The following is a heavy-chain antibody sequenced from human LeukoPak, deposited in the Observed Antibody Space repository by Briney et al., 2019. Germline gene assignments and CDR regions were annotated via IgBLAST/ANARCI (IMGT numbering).Heavy chain of an antibody. CDR2: ISGSGGST. V-gene: IGHV3-23*01. CDR1: GFTFSSYA. Sequence: PGGSLRLSCAASGFTFSSYAMSWVRQAPGKGLEWVSAISGSGGSTYYADSVKGRFTISRDNSKNTLYLQMNSLRAEDTAVYYCAKDTREFYCSGGSCYVDYWGQGTLVTVSS. CDR3: AKDTREFYCSGGSCYVDY. D-gene: IGHD2-15*01. J-gene: IGHJ4*02.